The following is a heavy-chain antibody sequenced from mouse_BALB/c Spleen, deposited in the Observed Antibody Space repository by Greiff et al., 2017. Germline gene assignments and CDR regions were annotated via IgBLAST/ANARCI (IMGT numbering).Heavy chain of an antibody. D-gene: IGHD1-2*01. V-gene: IGHV1-87*01. J-gene: IGHJ3*01. CDR2: IYPGDGDT. Sequence: QVQLQQSGAELARPGASVKLSCKASGYTFTSYWMQWVKQRPGQGLEWIGAIYPGDGDTRYTQKFKGKATLTADKSSSTAYMQLSSLASEDSAVYYCARGLLRLLPFAYWGQGTLVTVSA. CDR1: GYTFTSYW. CDR3: ARGLLRLLPFAY.